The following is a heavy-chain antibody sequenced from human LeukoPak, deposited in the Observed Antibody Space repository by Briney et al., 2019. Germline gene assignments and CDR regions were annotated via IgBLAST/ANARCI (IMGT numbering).Heavy chain of an antibody. CDR1: GFPFSSYA. Sequence: GGSLRLSFAASGFPFSSYAMSWVRRAPGKGLEWVSAISGSGGSTYYADSVKGRFTISRDNSKNTLYLQMNSLRAEDTAVYYCAKERSSGWYNWFDPWGQGTLVTVSS. CDR2: ISGSGGST. J-gene: IGHJ5*02. D-gene: IGHD6-19*01. CDR3: AKERSSGWYNWFDP. V-gene: IGHV3-23*01.